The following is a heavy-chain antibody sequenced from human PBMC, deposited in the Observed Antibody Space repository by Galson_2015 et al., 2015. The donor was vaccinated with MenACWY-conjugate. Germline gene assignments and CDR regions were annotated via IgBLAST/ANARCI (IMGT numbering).Heavy chain of an antibody. CDR2: INPGGSST. CDR1: GFIFSTYW. CDR3: AKDRHPDGVWNFDY. D-gene: IGHD4-17*01. J-gene: IGHJ4*02. V-gene: IGHV3-74*01. Sequence: SLRLSCAASGFIFSTYWMHWVRQAPGKGLVWVSRINPGGSSTTYADSVEDRFTISRDNAKNTLYLQMKSLRPEDTAVYYCAKDRHPDGVWNFDYWGQGILVTVSS.